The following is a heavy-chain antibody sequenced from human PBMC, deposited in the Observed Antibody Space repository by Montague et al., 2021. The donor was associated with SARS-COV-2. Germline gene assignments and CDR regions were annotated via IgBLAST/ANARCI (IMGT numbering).Heavy chain of an antibody. D-gene: IGHD2-2*01. CDR1: GASTNSNSYY. J-gene: IGHJ4*02. Sequence: SETLSLTCAVSGASTNSNSYYWGWIRQPPGKGLDWIGSFYYTGYTCYTPSLKSRVTISGDTSKNQFPLKLTSGTAADTAVYYCARIVGDCSSDSCYAVRWGQGTVVTVPS. CDR3: ARIVGDCSSDSCYAVR. V-gene: IGHV4-39*01. CDR2: FYYTGYT.